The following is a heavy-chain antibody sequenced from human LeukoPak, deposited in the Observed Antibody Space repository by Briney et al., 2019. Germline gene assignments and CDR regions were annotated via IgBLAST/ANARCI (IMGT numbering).Heavy chain of an antibody. CDR3: AREYNSWSFVWFDP. CDR2: IYSGGRT. J-gene: IGHJ5*02. D-gene: IGHD3-10*01. Sequence: GGSLRLSCAASGFTVSSNYMSWIRQAPGKGLEWVSVIYSGGRTDYADSVKGRFTISRDSSKNTVFLQMSSLRAEDTAVYYCAREYNSWSFVWFDPWGQGTLVTVSS. CDR1: GFTVSSNY. V-gene: IGHV3-53*01.